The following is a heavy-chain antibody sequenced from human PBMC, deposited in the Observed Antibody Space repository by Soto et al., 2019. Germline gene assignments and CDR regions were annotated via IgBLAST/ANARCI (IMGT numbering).Heavy chain of an antibody. V-gene: IGHV4-30-4*01. Sequence: SETLSLTCSVSGASVRSGDYYWSCIRQAPGKGLEWIGYIYNSGGSYYNPSLKGRLTISIDTSKNQFSLKLNSVSAADTAIYYCVGTGTTDDYWGRGTLVTVSS. CDR1: GASVRSGDYY. D-gene: IGHD4-17*01. CDR2: IYNSGGS. CDR3: VGTGTTDDY. J-gene: IGHJ4*02.